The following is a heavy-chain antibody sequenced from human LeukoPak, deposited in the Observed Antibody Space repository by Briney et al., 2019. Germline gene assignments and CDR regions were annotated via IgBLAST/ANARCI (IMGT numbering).Heavy chain of an antibody. CDR3: ARDGGDSAFDI. D-gene: IGHD2-21*02. V-gene: IGHV3-66*01. Sequence: PGGALRLSCAASGFTVSSNYMHWVRQAPGKGLERVSVIYSGGSIYHADSVKGRFTVSRDNSKNTLYLQMNSLRAEDTAVYYCARDGGDSAFDIWGQGTMVTVSS. CDR1: GFTVSSNY. J-gene: IGHJ3*02. CDR2: IYSGGSI.